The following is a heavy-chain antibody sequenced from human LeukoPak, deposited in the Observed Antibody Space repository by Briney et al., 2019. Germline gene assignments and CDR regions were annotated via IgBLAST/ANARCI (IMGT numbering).Heavy chain of an antibody. Sequence: SETLSLTCTICGVSICGDHWSWIRQAPGKGLEWIGYISYTGSTSYNPSLRNRVTISLHTSENQFSLRLTSVTAADPAVYYCARAVTGTSMVDYWGQGTLVAASS. CDR2: ISYTGST. V-gene: IGHV4-59*08. J-gene: IGHJ4*02. CDR1: GVSICGDH. CDR3: ARAVTGTSMVDY. D-gene: IGHD6-19*01.